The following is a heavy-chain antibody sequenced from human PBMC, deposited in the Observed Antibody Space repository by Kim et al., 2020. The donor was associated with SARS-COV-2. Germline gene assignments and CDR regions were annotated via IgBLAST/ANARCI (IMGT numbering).Heavy chain of an antibody. CDR1: GFTVSSNY. CDR2: IFSGGST. CDR3: ARVQPSPGGSRWYLLLYYG. J-gene: IGHJ6*01. Sequence: GGSLRLSCAASGFTVSSNYMSWVRQAPGQGLEWVSVIFSGGSTYSADSVKGRFTISRDNSKNTLYLQMNSLRAEDTAVYYCARVQPSPGGSRWYLLLYYG. V-gene: IGHV3-66*01. D-gene: IGHD6-13*01.